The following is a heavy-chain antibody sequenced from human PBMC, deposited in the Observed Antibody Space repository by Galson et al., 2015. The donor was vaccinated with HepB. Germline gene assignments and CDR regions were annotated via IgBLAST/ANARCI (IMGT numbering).Heavy chain of an antibody. CDR2: IKGDGSER. D-gene: IGHD5-12*01. CDR3: AGGGGYLIDY. Sequence: SLRLSCATSGFSFSTFWMNWVRQAPGKGLEWVAIIKGDGSERHYVGAVTGRFTISRDNAKNSVFLEMNSLRAEDTAVSYCAGGGGYLIDYWGQGTLVTVSS. V-gene: IGHV3-7*03. CDR1: GFSFSTFW. J-gene: IGHJ4*02.